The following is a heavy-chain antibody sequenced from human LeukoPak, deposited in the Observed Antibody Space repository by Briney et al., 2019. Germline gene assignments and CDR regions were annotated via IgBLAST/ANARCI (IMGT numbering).Heavy chain of an antibody. CDR3: ARVGWLQLNYYYYYYMDV. CDR1: GSTFTSYY. D-gene: IGHD5-24*01. J-gene: IGHJ6*03. Sequence: ASGKVSSKASGSTFTSYYMHWVRQAPGQGLEWMGIINPSGGSTSYAQKFQGRVTMTRDMSTSTVYMELSSLRSEDTAVYYCARVGWLQLNYYYYYYMDVWGKGTTVTVSS. CDR2: INPSGGST. V-gene: IGHV1-46*01.